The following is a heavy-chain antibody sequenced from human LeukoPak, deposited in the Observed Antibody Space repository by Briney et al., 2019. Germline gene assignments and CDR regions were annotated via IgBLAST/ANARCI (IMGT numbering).Heavy chain of an antibody. Sequence: GALRLSCAAPGFTFSSYEMKWVRQGPGEGLEWVSYISSSGSTLYYADSVQGPFTISRDKAQKSLYLQMRSLRTQGTAFYYLGRQVYNFYNWGQGTLVTVSS. CDR3: GRQVYNFYN. CDR1: GFTFSSYE. J-gene: IGHJ4*02. CDR2: ISSSGSTL. V-gene: IGHV3-48*03.